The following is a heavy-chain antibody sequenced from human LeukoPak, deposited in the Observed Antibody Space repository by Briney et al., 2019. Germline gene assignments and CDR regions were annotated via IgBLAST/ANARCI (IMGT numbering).Heavy chain of an antibody. CDR2: IYYSGST. D-gene: IGHD1-1*01. CDR3: ARVPDVGTTARDGWFDP. Sequence: SETLSLTCTVPGGSISSGGYYWSWIRQPPGKGLERIGHIYYSGSTYYNPSLKSRVTISVDTSKNQFSLKLSSVTAADTAVYYCARVPDVGTTARDGWFDPWGRGTLVTVSS. CDR1: GGSISSGGYY. V-gene: IGHV4-31*03. J-gene: IGHJ5*02.